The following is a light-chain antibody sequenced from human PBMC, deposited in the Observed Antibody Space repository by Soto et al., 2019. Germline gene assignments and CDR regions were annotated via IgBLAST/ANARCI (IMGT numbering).Light chain of an antibody. J-gene: IGKJ1*01. CDR2: GAS. CDR1: QTVSSIF. V-gene: IGKV3-20*01. CDR3: QQYESSRT. Sequence: EIVLTQSPGTLSLSPGERATLSCRASQTVSSIFLAWYQQKPGQAPRLLIYGASTRATGIPDRFSGSGSGTDFTLTIRRLEREDFAMYYCQQYESSRTFGQGTKVEMK.